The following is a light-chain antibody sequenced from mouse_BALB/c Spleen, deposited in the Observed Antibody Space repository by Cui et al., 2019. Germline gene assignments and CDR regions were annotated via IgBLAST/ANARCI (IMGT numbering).Light chain of an antibody. CDR2: STS. Sequence: HIVLTQSPAIMSASPGEKVTLTCSASSRVSSSYLYWYQQKPGSSPKLWIYSTSNLASGVPARFSGSGSGTSYSLTISSMEAEDAASYFCHQWSSYPPTFGAGTKLELK. CDR1: SRVSSSY. V-gene: IGKV4-79*01. CDR3: HQWSSYPPT. J-gene: IGKJ5*01.